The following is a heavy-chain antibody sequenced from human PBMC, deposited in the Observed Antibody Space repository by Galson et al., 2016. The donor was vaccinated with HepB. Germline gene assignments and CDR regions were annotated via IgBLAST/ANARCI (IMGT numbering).Heavy chain of an antibody. D-gene: IGHD3-3*01. V-gene: IGHV3-21*01. Sequence: SLRLSCAASGFSFSSYSMNWVRQAPGKGLAWVSTISRTSSYKHYADSVKGRFTISRDNAKNSLFLQMNSLTVEDTAVYYCARDTKDFWPWGQGSLVTVS. CDR3: ARDTKDFWP. CDR1: GFSFSSYS. J-gene: IGHJ5*02. CDR2: ISRTSSYK.